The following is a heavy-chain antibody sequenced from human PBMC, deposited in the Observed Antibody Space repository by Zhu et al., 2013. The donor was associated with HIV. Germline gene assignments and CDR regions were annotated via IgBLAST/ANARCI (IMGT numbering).Heavy chain of an antibody. J-gene: IGHJ3*02. D-gene: IGHD6-19*01. CDR2: IDPSGDNT. CDR1: GYSFTSYY. CDR3: ARDRRQAVGAFDI. Sequence: QVQLVQSGAEVKKPGASVKVSCKGSGYSFTSYYMHWVRQAPGQGLEWVGIIDPSGDNTNYAQKFQGRVTMTRDTSARTVYMELRSLRSEDTAVYFCARDRRQAVGAFDIWGQGTMVTVSS. V-gene: IGHV1-46*01.